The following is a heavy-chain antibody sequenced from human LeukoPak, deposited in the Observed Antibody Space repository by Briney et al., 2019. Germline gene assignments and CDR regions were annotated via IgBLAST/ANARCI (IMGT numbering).Heavy chain of an antibody. V-gene: IGHV3-9*03. CDR3: AKGRDGYNRAPFDQ. Sequence: GGSLRLSCAASGFSFDDYAMHWVRQAPGKGLEWVSSISWNSHNIGYADSVKGRFTISRDSAKNSLYLQMNSLRAEDMALYYCAKGRDGYNRAPFDQWGQGTLVTVSS. J-gene: IGHJ4*02. CDR2: ISWNSHNI. CDR1: GFSFDDYA. D-gene: IGHD5-24*01.